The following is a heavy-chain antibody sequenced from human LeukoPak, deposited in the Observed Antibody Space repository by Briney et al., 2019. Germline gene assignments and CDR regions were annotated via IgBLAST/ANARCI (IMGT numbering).Heavy chain of an antibody. D-gene: IGHD3-10*01. J-gene: IGHJ4*02. CDR1: GFSFSSYW. CDR2: INSDGSNT. V-gene: IGHV3-74*01. Sequence: PGGSLRLSCAASGFSFSSYWMHWVRQAPGEGLVWVSRINSDGSNTNYADSVKGRFTISRDNAKNTRYLQMNSLRAEDTAVYYCARDFRRGQYFDYWGQGTLVTVSS. CDR3: ARDFRRGQYFDY.